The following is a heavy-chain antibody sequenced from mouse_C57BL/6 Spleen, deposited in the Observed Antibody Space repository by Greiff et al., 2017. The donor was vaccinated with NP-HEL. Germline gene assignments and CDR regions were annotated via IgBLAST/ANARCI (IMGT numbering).Heavy chain of an antibody. D-gene: IGHD1-1*01. CDR2: ISDGGSYT. CDR3: ARDRAITTVVERDYFDY. Sequence: EVQLVESGGGLVKPGGSLKLSCAASGFTFSSYAMSWVRQTPEKRLEWVATISDGGSYTYYPDNVKGRFTISRDNAKNNLYLQMSHLKSEDTAMYYCARDRAITTVVERDYFDYWGQGTTLTVSS. J-gene: IGHJ2*01. V-gene: IGHV5-4*01. CDR1: GFTFSSYA.